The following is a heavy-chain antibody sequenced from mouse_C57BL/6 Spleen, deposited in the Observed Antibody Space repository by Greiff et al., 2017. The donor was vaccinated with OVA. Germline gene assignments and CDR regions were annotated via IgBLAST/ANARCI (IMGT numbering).Heavy chain of an antibody. V-gene: IGHV1-50*01. Sequence: QVQLQQPGAELVKPGASVKLSCKASGYTFTSYWMQWVKQRPGQGLEWIGEIDPADSYTNYNQKVKGKATLTVDTSSSTAYMQLSSLTSEDSAVXYCARRTMPAWFAYWGQGTLVTVSA. CDR1: GYTFTSYW. D-gene: IGHD1-1*02. CDR3: ARRTMPAWFAY. J-gene: IGHJ3*01. CDR2: IDPADSYT.